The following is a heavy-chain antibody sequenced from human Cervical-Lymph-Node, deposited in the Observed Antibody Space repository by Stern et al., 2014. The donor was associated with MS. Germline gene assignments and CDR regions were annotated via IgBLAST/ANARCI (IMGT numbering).Heavy chain of an antibody. CDR2: IIPIFGTA. CDR3: ARGELKEGLVRGMDV. Sequence: QVQLVESGAEGKKPGSSVKVSCKASGGTFSSYAISRVRQPPGQGLEWMGGIIPIFGTANYAQKFQGRVTSTADESTSTAYMELSSLRSEDTAVYYCARGELKEGLVRGMDVWGQGTTVTVSS. CDR1: GGTFSSYA. V-gene: IGHV1-69*01. J-gene: IGHJ6*02. D-gene: IGHD1-26*01.